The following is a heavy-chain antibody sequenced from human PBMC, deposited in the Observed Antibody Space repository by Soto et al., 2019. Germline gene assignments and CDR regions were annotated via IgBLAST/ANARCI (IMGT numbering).Heavy chain of an antibody. J-gene: IGHJ5*02. CDR3: SRGSFGYYGP. D-gene: IGHD2-2*03. Sequence: GGSLRLSCNCSGFSFSEHAMTWVRQAPGKGLEWVGFIRNTPYGGATDYAASVRGRFTISRDDSASIAYLQMNSLKTEDSGLYYCSRGSFGYYGPWGPGTLVTVSS. CDR1: GFSFSEHA. V-gene: IGHV3-49*04. CDR2: IRNTPYGGAT.